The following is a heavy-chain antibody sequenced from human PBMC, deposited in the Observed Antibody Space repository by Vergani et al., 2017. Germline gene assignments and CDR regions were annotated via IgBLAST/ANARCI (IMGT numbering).Heavy chain of an antibody. J-gene: IGHJ4*02. V-gene: IGHV3-33*06. CDR3: AKERDGSNYGFDY. Sequence: QVQLVESGGGVVQPGRSLRLSCAASGFTFNQYGMHWVRQAPGKGLEWVAVTWYDGNNKQYADSVKGRFTISRDNSKSTMYLQMNSLRDEDTGVYYCAKERDGSNYGFDYWGRGTLVTVSS. CDR1: GFTFNQYG. CDR2: TWYDGNNK. D-gene: IGHD4-11*01.